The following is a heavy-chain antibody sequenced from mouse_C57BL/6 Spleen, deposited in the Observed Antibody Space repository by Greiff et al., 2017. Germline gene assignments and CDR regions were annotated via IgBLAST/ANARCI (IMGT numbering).Heavy chain of an antibody. CDR2: INPNNGGT. J-gene: IGHJ3*01. V-gene: IGHV1-26*01. D-gene: IGHD2-4*01. CDR3: ARVDYDVPWFAY. CDR1: GYTFTDYY. Sequence: EVQLQQSGPELVKPGASVKISCKASGYTFTDYYMNWVKQSHGKSLEWIGDINPNNGGTSYNQKFKGKATLTVDKSSSTAYMELRSLTSEDSAVYYCARVDYDVPWFAYWGQGTLVTVSA.